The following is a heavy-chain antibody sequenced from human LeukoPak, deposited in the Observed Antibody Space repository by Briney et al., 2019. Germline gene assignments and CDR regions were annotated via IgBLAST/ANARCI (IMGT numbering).Heavy chain of an antibody. V-gene: IGHV1-2*02. J-gene: IGHJ4*02. CDR2: INPNSGGT. CDR1: GYTFTGYY. D-gene: IGHD6-19*01. CDR3: ARVGAAVAGHFDY. Sequence: ASVTVSCKASGYTFTGYYMHWVRQAPGQGLEWMGWINPNSGGTNYAQKFQGRVTMTRDTSTSTVYMELSSLRSEDTAVYYCARVGAAVAGHFDYWGQGTLVTVSS.